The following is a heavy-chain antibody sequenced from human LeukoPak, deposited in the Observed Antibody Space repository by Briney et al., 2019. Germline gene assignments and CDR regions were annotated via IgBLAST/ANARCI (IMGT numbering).Heavy chain of an antibody. CDR1: GFAFSSYW. V-gene: IGHV3-7*01. D-gene: IGHD2-15*01. CDR3: GRFGYVSAVDT. J-gene: IGHJ5*02. CDR2: IEPAGSAT. Sequence: GGSLRLSCGAPGFAFSSYWMTWLRQAPGKGLEFVANIEPAGSATYYADSVKGRFTISRDNTKNLLYLQMNSLTAEDSAVYHCGRFGYVSAVDTCGQGALVTVSS.